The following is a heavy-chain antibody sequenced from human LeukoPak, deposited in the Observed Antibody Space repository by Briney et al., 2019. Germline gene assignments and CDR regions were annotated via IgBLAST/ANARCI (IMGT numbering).Heavy chain of an antibody. V-gene: IGHV3-74*01. CDR1: GFTFSVFW. Sequence: PGGSLRLSCAASGFTFSVFWMFWARQAPGQGLVWVSHISPDGRSTNYADSVKGRFTISRDNARNTLYLQLNSLTAEDTAVYYCAMGYKSAYSWDYWGQGTLVTVSS. J-gene: IGHJ4*02. CDR3: AMGYKSAYSWDY. CDR2: ISPDGRST. D-gene: IGHD5-18*01.